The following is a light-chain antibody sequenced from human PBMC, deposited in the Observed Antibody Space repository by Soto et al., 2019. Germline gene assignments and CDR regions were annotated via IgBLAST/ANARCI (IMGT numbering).Light chain of an antibody. CDR3: QQYYTWPS. CDR1: QSVSNY. J-gene: IGKJ5*01. V-gene: IGKV3-15*01. Sequence: IGMTQSPATQSVSPGERATLSCRASQSVSNYLAWYQQKPGQAPRLLIYGASTRATGIPGRFSGSGSGTESTLTISSLESEDFAVYYCQQYYTWPSFGQGTRLEIK. CDR2: GAS.